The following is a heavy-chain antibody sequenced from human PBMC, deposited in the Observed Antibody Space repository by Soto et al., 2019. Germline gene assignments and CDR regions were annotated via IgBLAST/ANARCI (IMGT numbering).Heavy chain of an antibody. CDR2: ISYDGSNK. J-gene: IGHJ5*02. CDR1: GFTFSSYA. V-gene: IGHV3-30-3*01. CDR3: ARDRYSSGWYNWFDP. Sequence: GGSLRLSCAASGFTFSSYAMHWVRQAPGKGLEWVAVISYDGSNKYDADSVKGRFTISRDNSKNTLYLQMNSLRAEDTAVYYCARDRYSSGWYNWFDPWGQGTLVTVSS. D-gene: IGHD6-19*01.